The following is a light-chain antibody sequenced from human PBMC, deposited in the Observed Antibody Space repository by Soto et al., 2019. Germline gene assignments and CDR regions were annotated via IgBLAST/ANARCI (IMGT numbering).Light chain of an antibody. J-gene: IGLJ2*01. CDR3: ATWDDSLGGPV. Sequence: QSVLTQTPSVSGTPGQRVNSSCSGSSSNIGRNYVYWYHQLPGTAPKLLIYRDNERPSGVPDRFSGSKSGTSASLAISGLRSGDEADYHCATWDDSLGGPVFCGGTKLTVL. CDR2: RDN. V-gene: IGLV1-47*01. CDR1: SSNIGRNY.